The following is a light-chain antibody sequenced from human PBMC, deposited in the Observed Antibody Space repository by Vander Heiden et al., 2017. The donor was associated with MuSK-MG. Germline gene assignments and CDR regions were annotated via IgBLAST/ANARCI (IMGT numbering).Light chain of an antibody. CDR2: GAS. CDR3: QQVDRSFNT. J-gene: IGKJ2*01. Sequence: LIYGASVRAAGIPDRFSGGGSGTDFTLTISRLEPEDSAVYYCQQVDRSFNTFGQGTKVEI. V-gene: IGKV3-20*01.